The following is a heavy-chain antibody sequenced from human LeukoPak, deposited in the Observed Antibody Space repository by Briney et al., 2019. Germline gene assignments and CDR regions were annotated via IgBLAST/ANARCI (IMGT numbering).Heavy chain of an antibody. Sequence: PSETLSLTCTVSGASISSGSCCWSWIRQPAGKGLEWIGRIYTSGSTNYNHSLKSRVTISVDTSKNQLSLKLSSVTAADTAVYYCARGVVTAYYYYGMDVWGQGTTVTVSS. D-gene: IGHD4-23*01. CDR1: GASISSGSCC. CDR3: ARGVVTAYYYYGMDV. V-gene: IGHV4-61*02. CDR2: IYTSGST. J-gene: IGHJ6*02.